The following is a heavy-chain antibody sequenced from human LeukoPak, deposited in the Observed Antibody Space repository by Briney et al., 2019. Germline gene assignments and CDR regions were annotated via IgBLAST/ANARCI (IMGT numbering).Heavy chain of an antibody. V-gene: IGHV4-38-2*01. CDR3: ARQADVPSSIGYFDF. J-gene: IGHJ4*02. CDR1: DYSISNAYY. CDR2: ISHGGST. D-gene: IGHD2/OR15-2a*01. Sequence: PSETLSLTCAVSDYSISNAYYWGWIRQPPGKGLEWIGGISHGGSTHYNASLKSRVTISLEASKNQFSLRLSSVTAADTAVYYCARQADVPSSIGYFDFWGQGAPVTVSS.